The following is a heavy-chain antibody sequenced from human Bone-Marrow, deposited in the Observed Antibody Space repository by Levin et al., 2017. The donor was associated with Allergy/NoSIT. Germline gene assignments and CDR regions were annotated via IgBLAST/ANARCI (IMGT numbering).Heavy chain of an antibody. Sequence: SLKISCAASGFTFENFAMHWVRQAPGKGLEWVSGISWNSGTIGYADSVKGRFTISRDNAKNSLYLQMNSLRPEDTALYYCAKLPHYYDSSDYAFDIWGQGTMVTVSS. D-gene: IGHD3-22*01. J-gene: IGHJ3*02. CDR3: AKLPHYYDSSDYAFDI. CDR2: ISWNSGTI. V-gene: IGHV3-9*01. CDR1: GFTFENFA.